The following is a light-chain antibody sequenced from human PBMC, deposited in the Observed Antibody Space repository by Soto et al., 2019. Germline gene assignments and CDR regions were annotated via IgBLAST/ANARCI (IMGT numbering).Light chain of an antibody. V-gene: IGLV1-44*01. CDR3: ATWDDSRNGYV. Sequence: QSALTQPPSASGTPGQRVTISASGSTSNIGSNTVSWYQQLPGTAPRLLIYDNDERPSGVPDRFSGSKSATSASLAISGLQPEDEGEYYCATWDDSRNGYVFGPGTKVTVL. CDR2: DND. CDR1: TSNIGSNT. J-gene: IGLJ1*01.